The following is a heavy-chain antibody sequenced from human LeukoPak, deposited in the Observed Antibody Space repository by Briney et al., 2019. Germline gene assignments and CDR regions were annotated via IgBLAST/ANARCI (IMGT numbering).Heavy chain of an antibody. V-gene: IGHV4-59*01. D-gene: IGHD1-26*01. CDR2: IYYSGST. J-gene: IGHJ4*02. Sequence: KPSETLSLTCTVSGGSISSYYWSWIRQPPGKGLEWIGHIYYSGSTNYNPSLKSRVTISVDTSKNQFSLKLSSVTAADTAVYYCAREIVGASTFDYWGQGTLVTVSS. CDR3: AREIVGASTFDY. CDR1: GGSISSYY.